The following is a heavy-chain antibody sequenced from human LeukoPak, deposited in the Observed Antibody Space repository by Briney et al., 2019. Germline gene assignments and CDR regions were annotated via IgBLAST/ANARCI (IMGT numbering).Heavy chain of an antibody. CDR2: IYYSGST. Sequence: PSETLSLTCTVSGGSMRSYYWTWIRQPPGNGLEWIGYIYYSGSTNYNPSLKSQVTISVDTSKNQFSLKLSSVSAADTAVYYCARVGLRGRAGAFDIWGQGKMVTVSS. D-gene: IGHD1-26*01. CDR1: GGSMRSYY. V-gene: IGHV4-59*12. J-gene: IGHJ3*02. CDR3: ARVGLRGRAGAFDI.